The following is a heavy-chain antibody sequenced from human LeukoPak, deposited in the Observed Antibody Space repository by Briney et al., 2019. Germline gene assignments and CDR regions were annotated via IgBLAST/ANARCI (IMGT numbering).Heavy chain of an antibody. CDR2: IDDSGSA. CDR3: ARFLGSGSYLFRWNWFDP. D-gene: IGHD3-10*01. V-gene: IGHV4-61*09. J-gene: IGHJ5*02. CDR1: GGSISSGSYY. Sequence: SQTLSLTCTVSGGSISSGSYYWNWIRQSPGKGLEWIGYIDDSGSANYSPSLKSRVTISLDMSKKQFSLKLSSVTAADTAVYYCARFLGSGSYLFRWNWFDPWGQGTLVTVSS.